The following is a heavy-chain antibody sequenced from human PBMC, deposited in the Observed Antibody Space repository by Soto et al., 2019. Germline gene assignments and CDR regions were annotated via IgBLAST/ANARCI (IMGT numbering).Heavy chain of an antibody. CDR3: AREAARPYYYYYCMDV. V-gene: IGHV1-8*01. CDR2: MNPTSGNP. CDR1: GYTFTSYD. D-gene: IGHD6-6*01. Sequence: QVQLVQSGAEVKKPGASVKVSCKASGYTFTSYDINWVRQATGQGLEWLGWMNPTSGNPGYAQKFQGRVTLTMNTSISTAYMELSSLRSEDTAVYYCAREAARPYYYYYCMDVWGKGTTVTVSS. J-gene: IGHJ6*03.